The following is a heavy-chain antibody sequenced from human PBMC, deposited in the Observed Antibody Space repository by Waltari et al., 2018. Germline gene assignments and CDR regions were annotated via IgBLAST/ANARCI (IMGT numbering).Heavy chain of an antibody. CDR3: TRRPGYGSGSEALDT. D-gene: IGHD3-10*01. CDR1: GFTFSGSS. Sequence: EVQLVESGGGLVQPGGSLKLSCVGSGFTFSGSSIHWVRQAPGKGLEWIGRVRSKFNSFATAYAESVKGRFIVSRNDSKNTAYLQMNSLTTEDTAVYYCTRRPGYGSGSEALDTWGQGTMVSVSS. J-gene: IGHJ3*02. V-gene: IGHV3-73*01. CDR2: VRSKFNSFAT.